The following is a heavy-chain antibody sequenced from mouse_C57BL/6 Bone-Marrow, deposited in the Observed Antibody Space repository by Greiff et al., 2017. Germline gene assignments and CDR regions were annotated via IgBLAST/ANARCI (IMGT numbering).Heavy chain of an antibody. CDR2: LDPSDSYT. CDR3: ARELYYGYDGFAY. J-gene: IGHJ3*01. V-gene: IGHV1-69*01. CDR1: GYTFTSYW. D-gene: IGHD2-2*01. Sequence: QVQLQQPGAELVMPGASVKLSCKASGYTFTSYWMHWVKQRPGQGLEWIGELDPSDSYTNYNQKFKGKSTLTVDKSSSTAYMQLSSLTSEDSAVYYCARELYYGYDGFAYWGQGTLVTVSA.